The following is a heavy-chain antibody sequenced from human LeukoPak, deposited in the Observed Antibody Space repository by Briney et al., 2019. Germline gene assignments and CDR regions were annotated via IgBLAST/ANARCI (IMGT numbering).Heavy chain of an antibody. J-gene: IGHJ5*02. Sequence: SETLSLTCTVSGGSISSSSYYWGWIRQPPGKGLEWIGSIYYSGSTYYNPSLKSRVTISVDTSKNQFSLKLSSVTAADTAAYYCARPELHRSGWFDPWGQGTLVTVSS. V-gene: IGHV4-39*07. CDR2: IYYSGST. CDR3: ARPELHRSGWFDP. D-gene: IGHD1-7*01. CDR1: GGSISSSSYY.